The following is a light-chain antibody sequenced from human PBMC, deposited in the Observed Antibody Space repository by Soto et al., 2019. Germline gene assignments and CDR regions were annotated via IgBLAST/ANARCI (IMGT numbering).Light chain of an antibody. J-gene: IGKJ1*01. CDR2: DAS. CDR1: LSISNS. V-gene: IGKV3-11*01. CDR3: QQRSNWPKT. Sequence: EIVLTQSPATLSLSPGNRATLSCRASLSISNSLAWYQQKPGQAPRLLIYDASNRATGIPARFSGSGSGTDFTLTISSLEPEDFAVYYCQQRSNWPKTFGQGTKV.